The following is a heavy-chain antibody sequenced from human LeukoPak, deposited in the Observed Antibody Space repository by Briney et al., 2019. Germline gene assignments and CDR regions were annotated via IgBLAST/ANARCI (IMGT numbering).Heavy chain of an antibody. J-gene: IGHJ6*04. D-gene: IGHD3-10*02. CDR3: AELGITMIGGV. CDR1: GFTFSRFG. Sequence: GGSLRLSCAASGFTFSRFGMHWVRQAPGKGLEWVALISYHGSNKYYADSVKGRFTISRDNAKNSLYLQMNSLRAEDTAVYYCAELGITMIGGVWGKGTTVTISS. CDR2: ISYHGSNK. V-gene: IGHV3-30*18.